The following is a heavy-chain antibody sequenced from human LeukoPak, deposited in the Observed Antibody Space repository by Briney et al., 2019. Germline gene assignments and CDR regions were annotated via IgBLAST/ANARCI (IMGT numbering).Heavy chain of an antibody. CDR1: GYTFTSYG. CDR3: ARGVRIVRGVIMGPFDY. Sequence: GASVKVSCKASGYTFTSYGISWERQAHGQGIEWKGWISAYNGKTNYAQKLQGRVTMTTGTSTSTAYMELRSLRSDDTAVYYCARGVRIVRGVIMGPFDYWGQGTLVTVSS. D-gene: IGHD3-10*01. J-gene: IGHJ4*02. V-gene: IGHV1-18*01. CDR2: ISAYNGKT.